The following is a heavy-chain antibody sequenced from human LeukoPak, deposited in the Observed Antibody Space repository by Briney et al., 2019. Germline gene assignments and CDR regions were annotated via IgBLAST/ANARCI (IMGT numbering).Heavy chain of an antibody. CDR2: IYYSGST. Sequence: SETLSLTCTVSGGSISSSSYYWGWIRQPPGKGLEWTGSIYYSGSTYYNPSLKNRVTISVDTSKNQFSLKLSSVTAADTAVYYCARDSGLWLQPGFDYWGQGTLVTVSS. CDR1: GGSISSSSYY. J-gene: IGHJ4*02. V-gene: IGHV4-39*07. D-gene: IGHD5-18*01. CDR3: ARDSGLWLQPGFDY.